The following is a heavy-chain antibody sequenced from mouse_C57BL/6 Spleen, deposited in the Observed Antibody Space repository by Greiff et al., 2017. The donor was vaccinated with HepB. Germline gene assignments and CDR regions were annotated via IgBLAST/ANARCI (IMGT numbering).Heavy chain of an antibody. V-gene: IGHV5-4*03. CDR3: ARGHGSSSSWFAY. D-gene: IGHD1-1*01. Sequence: EVKLMESGGGLVKPGGSLKLSCAASGFTFSSYAMSWVRQTPEKRLEWVATISDGGSYTYYPDNVKGRFTISRDNAKNNLYLQMSHLKSEDTAMYYCARGHGSSSSWFAYWGQGTLVTVSA. J-gene: IGHJ3*01. CDR1: GFTFSSYA. CDR2: ISDGGSYT.